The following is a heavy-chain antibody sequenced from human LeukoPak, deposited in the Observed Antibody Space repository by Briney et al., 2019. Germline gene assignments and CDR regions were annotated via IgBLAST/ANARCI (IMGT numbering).Heavy chain of an antibody. CDR1: GGSMSTYY. V-gene: IGHV4-59*01. CDR3: AGMRITTPTVRTLDY. CDR2: IYYTGST. J-gene: IGHJ4*02. D-gene: IGHD1-14*01. Sequence: SETLSLTCTVSGGSMSTYYWTWIRQPPGKGLEWIGFIYYTGSTSYNPSLKSRVTISVDTSKNQFSLKLSCVTAADTAVYYCAGMRITTPTVRTLDYWGQGTLVTVSS.